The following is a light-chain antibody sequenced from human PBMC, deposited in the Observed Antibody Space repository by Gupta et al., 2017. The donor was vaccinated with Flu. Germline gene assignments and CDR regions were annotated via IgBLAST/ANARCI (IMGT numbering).Light chain of an antibody. CDR3: NSRDSTDNHQAV. Sequence: SSELTQDPAVSVALGQTVRITCQGDSLRNSYATWYPQKPGQAPVLVIYAKNIRPSGFPARFSGSSSGNTASLTITGAPAEEEADYYCNSRDSTDNHQAVFGGGTKLTVL. V-gene: IGLV3-19*01. J-gene: IGLJ2*01. CDR1: SLRNSY. CDR2: AKN.